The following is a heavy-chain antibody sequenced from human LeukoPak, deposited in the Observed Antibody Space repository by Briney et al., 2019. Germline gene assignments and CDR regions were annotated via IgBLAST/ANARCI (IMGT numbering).Heavy chain of an antibody. J-gene: IGHJ6*03. CDR1: GFTFSSYS. CDR2: ISSSSSYI. V-gene: IGHV3-21*01. D-gene: IGHD3-3*01. Sequence: GGSLRLSCAASGFTFSSYSMNWVRQAPGKGLEWVSSISSSSSYIYYADSVKGRFTISRDNAKNSLYLQMNSLRAEGTAVYYCARYYDFWSGYYTDYYYYMDVWGKGTTVTVSS. CDR3: ARYYDFWSGYYTDYYYYMDV.